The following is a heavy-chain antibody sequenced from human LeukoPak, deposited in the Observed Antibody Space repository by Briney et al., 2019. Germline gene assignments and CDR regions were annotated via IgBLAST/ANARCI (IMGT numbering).Heavy chain of an antibody. CDR1: GFAFSDSD. D-gene: IGHD6-19*01. V-gene: IGHV3-73*01. J-gene: IGHJ3*02. Sequence: GGSLRLSCAASGFAFSDSDMYWVREAPGKGLEWVGRIRSKANNYATAYAVSVKGRFTISRDDSKNTAHLQMNRLKTEDTAVYYCTRRAWGSGWGAFDIWGQGTMVTVPS. CDR2: IRSKANNYAT. CDR3: TRRAWGSGWGAFDI.